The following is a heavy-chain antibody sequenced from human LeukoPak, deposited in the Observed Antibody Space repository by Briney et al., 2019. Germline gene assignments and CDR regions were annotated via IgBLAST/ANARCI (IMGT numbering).Heavy chain of an antibody. CDR1: GGSLRSHY. J-gene: IGHJ4*02. V-gene: IGHV4-59*11. D-gene: IGHD6-19*01. CDR3: ARGGQLAVPDPFDS. Sequence: SETLSLTCTLSGGSLRSHYWSWIRQPPGKALEWLGHIYYSGSITYSPSLKSRLTISVDTSRNQFPLSLISATAADTAVYYCARGGQLAVPDPFDSWGQGTLVTVSS. CDR2: IYYSGSI.